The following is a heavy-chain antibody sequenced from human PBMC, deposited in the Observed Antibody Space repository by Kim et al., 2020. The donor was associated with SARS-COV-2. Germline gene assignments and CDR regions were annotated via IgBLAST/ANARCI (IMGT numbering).Heavy chain of an antibody. D-gene: IGHD3-3*01. V-gene: IGHV3-11*06. CDR3: ARDHYSYDFWSGDNWFDP. Sequence: GGSLRLSCAASGFTFSDYYMSWIRQAPGKGLEWVSYISSSSSYTNYADSVEGRFTISRDNAKNSLYLQMNSLRVEDTAVYYCARDHYSYDFWSGDNWFDPWGQGTLVTVSS. CDR1: GFTFSDYY. CDR2: ISSSSSYT. J-gene: IGHJ5*02.